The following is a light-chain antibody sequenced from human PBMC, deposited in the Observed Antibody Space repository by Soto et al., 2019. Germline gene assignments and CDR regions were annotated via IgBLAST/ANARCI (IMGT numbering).Light chain of an antibody. V-gene: IGKV4-1*01. Sequence: DIVMTQSPDSLAVSLGERATVNCKSSQSVLYSSNNKNYLTWYQQKPGQPPKLLISWASTRESGVPDRFSGSXSGTDFTLTISSLQAXXXAXXXCQQFYTTPTFGQGTKVEIK. CDR3: QQFYTTPT. J-gene: IGKJ1*01. CDR1: QSVLYSSNNKNY. CDR2: WAS.